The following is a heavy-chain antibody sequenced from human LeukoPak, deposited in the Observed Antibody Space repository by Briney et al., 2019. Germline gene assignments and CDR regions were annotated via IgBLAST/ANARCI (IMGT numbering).Heavy chain of an antibody. CDR3: TRVESDYDSSGYYLFDY. D-gene: IGHD3-22*01. J-gene: IGHJ4*02. CDR2: IRSKAYGGTT. Sequence: GGSLRLSCTASGFTFGDYAMSWFRQAPGKGLEWVGFIRSKAYGGTTEYAASVKGRFTISRDDSKSIAYLQMNSLKTEDTAVYYCTRVESDYDSSGYYLFDYWGQGTLVTVSS. CDR1: GFTFGDYA. V-gene: IGHV3-49*03.